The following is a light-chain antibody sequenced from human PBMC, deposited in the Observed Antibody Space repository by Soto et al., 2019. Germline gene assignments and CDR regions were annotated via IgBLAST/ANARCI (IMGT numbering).Light chain of an antibody. Sequence: QSALTQPASVSGSPAQSITISCTGTSSDVGGYNYVSWYQQLPGKAPKLMIYEVSNRPSGVSNRFSGSKSDNTASLTISGLQAEDEADYYCSSSTSSIYVFGTGTKVTVL. V-gene: IGLV2-14*01. CDR3: SSSTSSIYV. J-gene: IGLJ1*01. CDR2: EVS. CDR1: SSDVGGYNY.